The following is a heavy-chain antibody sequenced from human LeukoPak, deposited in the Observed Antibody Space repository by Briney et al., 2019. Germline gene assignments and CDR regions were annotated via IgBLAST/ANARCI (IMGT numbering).Heavy chain of an antibody. CDR1: GGTFSSYA. CDR3: ASSGTLNYYYGMDV. V-gene: IGHV1-69*13. D-gene: IGHD1-14*01. Sequence: GASVKVSCKASGGTFSSYAISWVRQAPGQGLEWMGGIIPIFGTANYAQKFQGRVTITADESTSTAYMELSSLRSEDTAVYYCASSGTLNYYYGMDVWGQGTTVTVSS. CDR2: IIPIFGTA. J-gene: IGHJ6*02.